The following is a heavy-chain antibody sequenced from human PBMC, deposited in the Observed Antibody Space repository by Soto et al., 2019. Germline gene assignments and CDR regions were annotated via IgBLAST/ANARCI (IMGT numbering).Heavy chain of an antibody. CDR2: ISTSRSTI. CDR1: GFTFSTYI. V-gene: IGHV3-48*02. CDR3: ARGDSGSYFGPLGY. Sequence: EVQLVESGGGLVQPGGSLRLSCAASGFTFSTYIMNWVRQAPGKGLEWVSYISTSRSTIYYADSVKGRFTISRDNAKNSLYLQMNSLRDEDTAVYYCARGDSGSYFGPLGYWGQGTLDTVSS. D-gene: IGHD1-26*01. J-gene: IGHJ4*02.